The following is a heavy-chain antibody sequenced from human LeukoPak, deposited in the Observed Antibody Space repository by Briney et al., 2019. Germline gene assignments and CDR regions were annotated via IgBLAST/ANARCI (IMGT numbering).Heavy chain of an antibody. J-gene: IGHJ4*02. CDR3: AKSKRGYSGGWYEYYFDY. Sequence: GRSLRLSCAASGFTFSNYGMHWVRQAPGKGLEWVAVISYDGSDKYYADSVKGRFTISRDNSKNTLYLQMNSLRAEDTAVYYCAKSKRGYSGGWYEYYFDYWGQGTLVTFSS. V-gene: IGHV3-30*18. CDR1: GFTFSNYG. CDR2: ISYDGSDK. D-gene: IGHD6-19*01.